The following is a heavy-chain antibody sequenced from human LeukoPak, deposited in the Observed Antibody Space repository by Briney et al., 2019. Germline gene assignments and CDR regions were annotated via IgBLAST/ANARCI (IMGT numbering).Heavy chain of an antibody. J-gene: IGHJ4*02. Sequence: GGSLRLSCAASGFTFSSYWMSWVRQAPGKGPEWVAHIKQDASQEYHVDSVKGRFTISRDNAKNSLYLQMNSLRAEDTAVYYCARGVVYPAWSGPHWSDYWGQGALVTDSS. CDR1: GFTFSSYW. V-gene: IGHV3-7*01. D-gene: IGHD3-3*01. CDR3: ARGVVYPAWSGPHWSDY. CDR2: IKQDASQE.